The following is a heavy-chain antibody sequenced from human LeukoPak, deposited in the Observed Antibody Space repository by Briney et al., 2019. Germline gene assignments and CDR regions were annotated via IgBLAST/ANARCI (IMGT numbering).Heavy chain of an antibody. CDR3: ARDQGYRYGYGDFDY. J-gene: IGHJ4*01. CDR1: GGTFRSYA. D-gene: IGHD5-18*01. CDR2: IIPIFGTA. Sequence: SVKVACKASGGTFRSYAISWVRQAPGQGLGWMGGIIPIFGTANYAQKFQGRVTITADESTSTAYMELSSLRSEDTAVYYCARDQGYRYGYGDFDYWGPETLVTVSS. V-gene: IGHV1-69*13.